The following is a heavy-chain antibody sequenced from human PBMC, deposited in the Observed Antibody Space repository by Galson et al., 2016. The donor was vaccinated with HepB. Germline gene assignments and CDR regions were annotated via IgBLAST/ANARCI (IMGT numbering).Heavy chain of an antibody. V-gene: IGHV1-2*02. J-gene: IGHJ4*02. CDR2: INPNSGDT. CDR1: GYTFTGYY. Sequence: SVKVSCKASGYTFTGYYMHWVRQAPGQGLEWMGWINPNSGDTNYAYAQTFQGRVTMTTDTSISTAYMERSRLKTADTAVYYCARGPPWWSGYGCNPVDYWGQGTLVTVSS. CDR3: ARGPPWWSGYGCNPVDY. D-gene: IGHD3/OR15-3a*01.